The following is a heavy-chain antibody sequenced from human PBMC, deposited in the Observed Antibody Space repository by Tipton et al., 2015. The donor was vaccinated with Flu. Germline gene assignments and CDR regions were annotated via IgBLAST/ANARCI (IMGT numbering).Heavy chain of an antibody. CDR2: IDNYGSFT. Sequence: SLRLSCAASGFNFRSDWMHWVRQAPGEGLVWVARIDNYGSFTEVADSVKGRFAISRDNAKNTLFLQMDSLRVEDTAVYYCAGFGQNWGDSYWGQGTLVTVSS. V-gene: IGHV3-74*03. J-gene: IGHJ4*02. CDR1: GFNFRSDW. D-gene: IGHD7-27*01. CDR3: AGFGQNWGDSY.